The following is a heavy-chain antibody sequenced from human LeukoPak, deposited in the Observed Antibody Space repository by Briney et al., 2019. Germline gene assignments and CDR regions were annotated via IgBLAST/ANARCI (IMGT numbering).Heavy chain of an antibody. Sequence: SETLSLTCSVSGVSMSSSSYYWGWIRQPPGRGLEWIGSVYYTGGTYYNPSLKSRVTISIDTSKNQFSLKLNSVTAADTAVYYCARGRRWELLTFDYWGQGTLVTVSS. J-gene: IGHJ4*02. V-gene: IGHV4-39*01. D-gene: IGHD1-26*01. CDR2: VYYTGGT. CDR1: GVSMSSSSYY. CDR3: ARGRRWELLTFDY.